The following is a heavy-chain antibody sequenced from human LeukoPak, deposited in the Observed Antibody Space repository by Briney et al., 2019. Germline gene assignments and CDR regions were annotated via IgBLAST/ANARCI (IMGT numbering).Heavy chain of an antibody. CDR3: ARDPDYNILTGYYNKPHFDY. CDR1: GFTFSSYG. Sequence: GRSLRLSCAASGFTFSSYGMHWVRQAPGKGLEWVAVIWYDGSNKYYADPVKGRFTISRDNSKNTLYLQMNSLRAEDTAVYYCARDPDYNILTGYYNKPHFDYWGQGTLVTVSS. V-gene: IGHV3-33*01. J-gene: IGHJ4*02. CDR2: IWYDGSNK. D-gene: IGHD3-9*01.